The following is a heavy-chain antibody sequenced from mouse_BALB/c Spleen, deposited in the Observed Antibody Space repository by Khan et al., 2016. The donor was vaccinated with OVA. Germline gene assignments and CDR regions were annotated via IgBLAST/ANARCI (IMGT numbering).Heavy chain of an antibody. CDR1: GYTFSSYW. Sequence: QVQLQQSGAELMKPGASVKVSCKATGYTFSSYWIEWVKQRPGHGLEWIGEILPGTGSTNYTEKFKGTATFTADTSSNTAYMHLSSLTSEYSAIYYCARGYFFDYWGQGTTLTVSS. CDR2: ILPGTGST. V-gene: IGHV1-9*01. J-gene: IGHJ2*01. CDR3: ARGYFFDY.